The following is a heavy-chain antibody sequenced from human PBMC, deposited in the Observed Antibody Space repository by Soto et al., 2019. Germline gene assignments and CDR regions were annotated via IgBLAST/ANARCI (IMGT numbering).Heavy chain of an antibody. CDR3: ARSLLDEYSSSWRSAYYGMDV. CDR2: ISPYNGNT. V-gene: IGHV1-18*01. J-gene: IGHJ6*02. CDR1: GYTFTSYG. D-gene: IGHD6-13*01. Sequence: ASVKVSCKASGYTFTSYGISWVRQAPGQGLEWMGWISPYNGNTNYAQKLQGRVTMTTDTSTSTVYMELRALISDDTAVYYCARSLLDEYSSSWRSAYYGMDVWGQGTTVTVSS.